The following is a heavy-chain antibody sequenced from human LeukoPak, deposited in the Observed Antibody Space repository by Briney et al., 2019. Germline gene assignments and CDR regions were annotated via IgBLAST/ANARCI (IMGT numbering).Heavy chain of an antibody. D-gene: IGHD2-8*01. CDR1: GGSISNTNW. CDR2: ISLTGLT. V-gene: IGHV4-4*02. Sequence: SGTLSLTCGVSGGSISNTNWWSWVRPPPGQGLEWIGEISLTGLTHYNPSLESRVTVSLDKSKNQLSLNLTSVTAADTAVYYCSRENGAFSPFGYWGQGTLGTVSS. CDR3: SRENGAFSPFGY. J-gene: IGHJ4*02.